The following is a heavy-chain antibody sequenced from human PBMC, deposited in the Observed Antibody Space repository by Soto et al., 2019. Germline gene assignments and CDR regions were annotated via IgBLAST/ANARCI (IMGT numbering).Heavy chain of an antibody. CDR3: ARMAASGSLNWFDP. Sequence: QVQLVQSGAEVKKPGASVKVSCKASGYTFTNYEINWVRQATGQGLEWMGWMNPGSGNTGYAHKFMGRVTMTRNISISTAYMELSRLGSDDTAIYYCARMAASGSLNWFDPWGQGTLVTVSS. CDR2: MNPGSGNT. J-gene: IGHJ5*02. CDR1: GYTFTNYE. V-gene: IGHV1-8*01. D-gene: IGHD3-10*01.